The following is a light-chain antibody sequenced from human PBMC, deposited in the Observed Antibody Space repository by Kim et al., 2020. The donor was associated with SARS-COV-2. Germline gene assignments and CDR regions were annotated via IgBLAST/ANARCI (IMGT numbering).Light chain of an antibody. J-gene: IGLJ2*01. Sequence: VSPGQTASITCSGDKLGDKYACWYQQKPGQSPVLVIYQDSKRPSGIPERFSGCNSGNTATLTISGTQAMDEADYYCQAWDSSTAVFGGGTKLTVL. CDR2: QDS. V-gene: IGLV3-1*01. CDR3: QAWDSSTAV. CDR1: KLGDKY.